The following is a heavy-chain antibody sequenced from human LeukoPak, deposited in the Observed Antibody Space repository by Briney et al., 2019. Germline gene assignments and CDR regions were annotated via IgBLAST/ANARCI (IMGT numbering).Heavy chain of an antibody. CDR3: ARDLAGVPGGAFDI. J-gene: IGHJ3*02. CDR2: INHSRSA. CDR1: GGSFKDYY. D-gene: IGHD3-10*01. Sequence: SETLSLTCAVYGGSFKDYYWNWIRQPPGKGLEWIGGINHSRSANYHPSLKSRVTISVDTSKNQFSLKLSSVTAADTAVYYCARDLAGVPGGAFDIWGQGTMVTVSS. V-gene: IGHV4-34*01.